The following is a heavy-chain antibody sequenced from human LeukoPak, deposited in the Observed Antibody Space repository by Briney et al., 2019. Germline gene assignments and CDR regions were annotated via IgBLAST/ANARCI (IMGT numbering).Heavy chain of an antibody. CDR2: ISPSGDST. V-gene: IGHV3-23*01. CDR3: AKALTYGDYYYGMDV. D-gene: IGHD4-17*01. CDR1: GFTFTKYA. Sequence: GVSLRLSCAASGFTFTKYAMTWVRQAPGKGLEWASAISPSGDSTYYADSVKGRFTISRDKSKSTLFLQMNSLRAEDTAVYHCAKALTYGDYYYGMDVWGQGTTVTASS. J-gene: IGHJ6*02.